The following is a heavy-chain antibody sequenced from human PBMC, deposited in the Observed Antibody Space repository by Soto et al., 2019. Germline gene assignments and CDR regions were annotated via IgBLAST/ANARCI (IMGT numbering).Heavy chain of an antibody. CDR2: ISGSGGST. J-gene: IGHJ4*02. Sequence: GGSLRLSCAASGFTFSSYDMSWVRQAPGKGLEWVSAISGSGGSTYYADSVKGRFTISRDNSKNTLYLQMNSLRAEDTALFSFANGRYYYDSSAYSAYWGQGTLVTVS. V-gene: IGHV3-23*01. CDR3: ANGRYYYDSSAYSAY. D-gene: IGHD3-22*01. CDR1: GFTFSSYD.